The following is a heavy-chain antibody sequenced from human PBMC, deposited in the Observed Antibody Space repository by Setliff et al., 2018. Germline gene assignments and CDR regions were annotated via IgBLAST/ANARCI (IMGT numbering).Heavy chain of an antibody. Sequence: GGSLRLSCAASGFTFSTYRMHWVRQAPGKGLEWVSAISGDSEYIYYRDSVKGRFTISRDNSKNTPYLQMNSLRPEDTAVYYCARTCSGSGCYAGLESWGQGTPVTVSS. D-gene: IGHD2-15*01. CDR3: ARTCSGSGCYAGLES. J-gene: IGHJ4*02. CDR1: GFTFSTYR. V-gene: IGHV3-21*01. CDR2: ISGDSEYI.